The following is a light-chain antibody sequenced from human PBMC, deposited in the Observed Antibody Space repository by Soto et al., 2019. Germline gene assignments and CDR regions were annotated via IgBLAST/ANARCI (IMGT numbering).Light chain of an antibody. V-gene: IGKV3-20*01. J-gene: IGKJ1*01. CDR2: GAS. CDR1: QSVSSSY. Sequence: EIVLTQSPGTLSLSPGERATLSCRASQSVSSSYLAWYQQKPGQAPRLLIYGASSRATGIPDRFSGSGSGTDLTLTISRLEPEDFAVYYCRQYGDSPRTFGQGTKLEIK. CDR3: RQYGDSPRT.